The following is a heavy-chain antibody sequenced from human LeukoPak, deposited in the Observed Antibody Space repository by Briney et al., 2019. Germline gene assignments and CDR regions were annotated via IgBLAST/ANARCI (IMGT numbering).Heavy chain of an antibody. CDR3: ARVRPHSGSAFDI. CDR1: GFTFDDYA. Sequence: GGSLRLSCAASGFTFDDYAMHWVRQAPGKGLEWVSGISWNSGSIGYADSVKGRFTISRDNAKNSLYLQMNSLRAEDTAVYYCARVRPHSGSAFDIWGQGTMVTVSS. D-gene: IGHD2-15*01. CDR2: ISWNSGSI. V-gene: IGHV3-9*01. J-gene: IGHJ3*02.